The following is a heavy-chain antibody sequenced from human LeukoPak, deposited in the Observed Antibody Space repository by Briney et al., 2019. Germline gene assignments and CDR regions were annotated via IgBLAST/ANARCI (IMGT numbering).Heavy chain of an antibody. CDR1: GFTFSDYY. Sequence: GGSLRLSCAASGFTFSDYYMSWIRQAPGKGLEWVSYISSNGSTIYYADSVKGRFTISRDNAKNSLYLQMNSLRAEDTAVYYCARDRRTYYYDSKGFDIWGQGTMVTVSS. J-gene: IGHJ3*02. CDR2: ISSNGSTI. V-gene: IGHV3-11*01. CDR3: ARDRRTYYYDSKGFDI. D-gene: IGHD3-22*01.